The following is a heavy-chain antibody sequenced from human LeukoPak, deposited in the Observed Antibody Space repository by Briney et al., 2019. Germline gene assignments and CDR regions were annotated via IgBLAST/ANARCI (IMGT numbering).Heavy chain of an antibody. V-gene: IGHV4-59*08. D-gene: IGHD3-22*01. CDR2: FYHSGNT. J-gene: IGHJ4*02. CDR1: GGSISSYY. Sequence: SETLSLTCTVSGGSISSYYWSWIRQPPGKGLEWIGDFYHSGNTYYNPSLKSRVTISVDTSKNQFSLTMSSVTAADTAVYYCARVRYFDTSGYYYDFDYWGQGTLVTVSS. CDR3: ARVRYFDTSGYYYDFDY.